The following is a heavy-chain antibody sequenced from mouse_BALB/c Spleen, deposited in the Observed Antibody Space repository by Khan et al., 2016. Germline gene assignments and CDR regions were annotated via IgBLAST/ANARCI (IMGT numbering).Heavy chain of an antibody. J-gene: IGHJ3*02. CDR3: TRGDGNNGY. CDR2: INPASNYS. CDR1: GYTFTTYT. D-gene: IGHD2-1*01. V-gene: IGHV1-4*01. Sequence: VQLQQSGAELARPGASVKMSCKASGYTFTTYTMQWVKQRPGQGLEWIGYINPASNYSNYNQKFKDKATLTADRSSSTAYMQLSSLTSEVSAVYYCTRGDGNNGYWGQGTLVTVSA.